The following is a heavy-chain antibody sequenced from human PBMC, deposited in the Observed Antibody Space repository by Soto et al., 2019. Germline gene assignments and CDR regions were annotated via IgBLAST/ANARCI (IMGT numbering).Heavy chain of an antibody. D-gene: IGHD1-26*01. CDR2: ISAYNGNT. Sequence: ASVKVSCKASGYTCTSYGISWVRQAPGQGLEWMGWISAYNGNTNYAQKLQGRVTMTTDTSTSTAYMELRSLRSDDTAVYYCARVWVGTTFAYYYGMDVWGQGTTVTVS. V-gene: IGHV1-18*01. CDR1: GYTCTSYG. CDR3: ARVWVGTTFAYYYGMDV. J-gene: IGHJ6*02.